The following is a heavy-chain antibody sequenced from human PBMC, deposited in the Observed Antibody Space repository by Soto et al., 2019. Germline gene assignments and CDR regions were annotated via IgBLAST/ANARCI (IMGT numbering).Heavy chain of an antibody. Sequence: PSETLSLTCTVSGGSISSSSYYWGWIRQPPGKGLEWIGSIYYSGSTYYNPSLKSRVTISVDTSKNQFSLKLSSVTAADTAVYYCARDLGTMFRGLGGMDVWGQGTTVTVSS. CDR1: GGSISSSSYY. J-gene: IGHJ6*02. CDR3: ARDLGTMFRGLGGMDV. V-gene: IGHV4-39*02. CDR2: IYYSGST. D-gene: IGHD3-10*02.